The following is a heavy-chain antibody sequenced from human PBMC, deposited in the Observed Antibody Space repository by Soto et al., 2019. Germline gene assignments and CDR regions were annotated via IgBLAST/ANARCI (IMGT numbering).Heavy chain of an antibody. CDR3: ARDTYYYDSSGQPY. CDR1: GFTVSRSY. D-gene: IGHD3-22*01. CDR2: IYSGGST. V-gene: IGHV3-53*01. Sequence: EVQLVESGGGLIQPGGSLRVSCAASGFTVSRSYMSWARQAPGKGLEWVSVIYSGGSTNYADSVKGRFTISRDNSKNTLYLQMNSLRVEDTAVYYCARDTYYYDSSGQPYWGQGTLVTVSS. J-gene: IGHJ4*02.